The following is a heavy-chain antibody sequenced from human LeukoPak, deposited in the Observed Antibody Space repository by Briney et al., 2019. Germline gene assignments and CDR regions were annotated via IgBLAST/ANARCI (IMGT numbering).Heavy chain of an antibody. V-gene: IGHV3-20*04. CDR1: GFTFDDYG. CDR2: INWNGGST. J-gene: IGHJ3*02. D-gene: IGHD6-13*01. CDR3: ARLEQQLGHDAFDI. Sequence: PGGSLRLSCAASGFTFDDYGMSWVRQAPGRGLEWVSGINWNGGSTGYADSVKGRFTISRDNAKNSLYLQMNSLRAEDTALYYCARLEQQLGHDAFDIWGQGTMVTVSS.